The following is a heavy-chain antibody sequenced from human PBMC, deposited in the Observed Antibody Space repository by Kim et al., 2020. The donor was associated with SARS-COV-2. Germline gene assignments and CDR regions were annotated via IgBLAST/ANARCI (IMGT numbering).Heavy chain of an antibody. V-gene: IGHV3-74*01. D-gene: IGHD3-22*01. CDR3: AKVGGYDSSGFYAFLRA. J-gene: IGHJ5*01. Sequence: VKGRFTISRDNAKNTRYLQMSGLTTEDTAVYYCAKVGGYDSSGFYAFLRAWGQGTRVTVSS.